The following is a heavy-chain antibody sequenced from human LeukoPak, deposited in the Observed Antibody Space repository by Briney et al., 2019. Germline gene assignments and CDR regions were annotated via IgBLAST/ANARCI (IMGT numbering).Heavy chain of an antibody. CDR1: AYSISSGYY. V-gene: IGHV4-38-2*02. J-gene: IGHJ4*02. Sequence: SETLSLTCTVSAYSISSGYYWGWIRQPPGKGLEWIGSLSHSGSTYYNPSLKSRVTISVDTSKNQFSLRLRSVTAADTAVYYCARVLSSGWYPPFFDYWGQGTLVTVSS. CDR2: LSHSGST. CDR3: ARVLSSGWYPPFFDY. D-gene: IGHD6-19*01.